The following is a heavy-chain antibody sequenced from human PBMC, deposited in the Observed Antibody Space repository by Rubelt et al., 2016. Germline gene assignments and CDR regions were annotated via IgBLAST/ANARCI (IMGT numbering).Heavy chain of an antibody. Sequence: EVQLAESGGGSVQPGGSVRLSCEASGFIFKESWMTWVRQAPGKGLEWVASLNPDSRDIYYGDSAKGRFTISRDNAKNSLYLRVSSLGPEDTAVDYGARDRQYYASWSGYFHTGWGQGTTVTVSS. J-gene: IGHJ6*02. CDR3: ARDRQYYASWSGYFHTG. V-gene: IGHV3-7*01. CDR2: LNPDSRDI. D-gene: IGHD3-3*01. CDR1: GFIFKESW.